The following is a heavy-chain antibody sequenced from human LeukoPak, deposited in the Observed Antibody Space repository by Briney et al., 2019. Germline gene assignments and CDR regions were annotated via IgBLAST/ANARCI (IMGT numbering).Heavy chain of an antibody. V-gene: IGHV3-23*01. CDR2: ISGSGGST. J-gene: IGHJ4*02. Sequence: GGSLRLSCAASGFTFSSYAMSWVRQAPGKGLEWVSAISGSGGSTYYADSVKGRFTISRDNSKNTLYLQMNSLRAEDTAVYYCAKDRSDYGPTQFRGPFDYWGQGTLVTVSS. CDR3: AKDRSDYGPTQFRGPFDY. D-gene: IGHD4-17*01. CDR1: GFTFSSYA.